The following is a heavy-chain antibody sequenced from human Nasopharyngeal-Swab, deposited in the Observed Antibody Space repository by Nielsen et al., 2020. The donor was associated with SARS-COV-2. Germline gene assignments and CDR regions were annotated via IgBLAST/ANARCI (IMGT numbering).Heavy chain of an antibody. J-gene: IGHJ3*02. V-gene: IGHV3-23*01. CDR2: ISGSDHTT. CDR3: AKGWGGSYVDAFDI. CDR1: GFTFRSYA. D-gene: IGHD1-26*01. Sequence: GESLKISCAASGFTFRSYAISWVRQAPGKGLEWVSVISGSDHTTYYADSVKGRLTISRDNSKNTVNLQMNSLRVEDTAIYYCAKGWGGSYVDAFDIWGQGTMVTVSS.